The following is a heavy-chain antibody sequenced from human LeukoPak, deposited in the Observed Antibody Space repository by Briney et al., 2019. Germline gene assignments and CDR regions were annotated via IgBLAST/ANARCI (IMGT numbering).Heavy chain of an antibody. CDR2: INPNNGGT. D-gene: IGHD3-10*01. CDR3: ARDSGEVPDY. V-gene: IGHV1-2*02. J-gene: IGHJ4*02. CDR1: GYKFNYYG. Sequence: ASVKVSCKASGYKFNYYGMNWVRQAPGQGLEWMGWINPNNGGTKYQGRVTMTRDTSISTAYMELDRLRFDDTAVYYCARDSGEVPDYWGQGTLVTVSS.